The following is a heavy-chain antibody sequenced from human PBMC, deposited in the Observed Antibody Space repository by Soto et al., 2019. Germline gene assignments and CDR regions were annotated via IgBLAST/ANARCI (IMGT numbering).Heavy chain of an antibody. D-gene: IGHD6-19*01. Sequence: GGSLRLSCAASGFTVSSNYMSWVRQAPGKGLEWVSVIYSGGSTYYADSVKGRFTISRDNSKNTLYLQMNSLRAEDTAVYYCASLEAVAGTVDFDYWGQGTLVTVSS. V-gene: IGHV3-66*01. CDR2: IYSGGST. CDR1: GFTVSSNY. CDR3: ASLEAVAGTVDFDY. J-gene: IGHJ4*02.